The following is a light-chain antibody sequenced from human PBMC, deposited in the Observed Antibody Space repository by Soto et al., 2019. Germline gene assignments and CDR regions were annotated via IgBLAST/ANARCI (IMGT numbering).Light chain of an antibody. V-gene: IGKV3-20*01. CDR3: QQYNPPLT. Sequence: QSPGTLSLSPGERATLSCRASQSVSSSYLAWYQQKPGQAPRLLIYGASSRATGIPDRFSGSGSGTDFTLTISRLEPEDFAVYFCQQYNPPLTFGGGTKVDIK. CDR1: QSVSSSY. CDR2: GAS. J-gene: IGKJ4*01.